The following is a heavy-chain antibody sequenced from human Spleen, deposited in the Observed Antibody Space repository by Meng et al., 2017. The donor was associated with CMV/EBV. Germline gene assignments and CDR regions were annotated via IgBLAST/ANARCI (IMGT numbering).Heavy chain of an antibody. CDR2: INPNSGGT. Sequence: ASVKVSCKASGYTFTGYYMHWVRQAPGQGLEWMGWINPNSGGTNYAQKFQGRVTMTRDTSISTAYMELTSLTSDDTAVYYCALSPRTWYQDYWGHGTLVTVSS. D-gene: IGHD2-2*01. V-gene: IGHV1-2*02. CDR1: GYTFTGYY. J-gene: IGHJ4*01. CDR3: ALSPRTWYQDY.